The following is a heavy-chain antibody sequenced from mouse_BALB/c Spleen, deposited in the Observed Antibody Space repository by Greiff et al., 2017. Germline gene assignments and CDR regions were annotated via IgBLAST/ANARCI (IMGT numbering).Heavy chain of an antibody. CDR1: GFSLTNSG. CDR2: IWGDGST. CDR3: AKRDGNYYFDY. V-gene: IGHV2-6-6*01. D-gene: IGHD2-1*01. J-gene: IGHJ2*01. Sequence: VKLMESGPGLVAPSQSLSITCTVSGFSLTNSGVHWVRQSPGKGLEWLGVIWGDGSTNYNSAFKSRLSISKDNSKSQVFLKMNSLQTDDTARYYCAKRDGNYYFDYWGQGTTLTVSS.